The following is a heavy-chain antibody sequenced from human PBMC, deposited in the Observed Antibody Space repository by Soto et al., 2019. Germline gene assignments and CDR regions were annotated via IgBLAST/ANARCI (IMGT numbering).Heavy chain of an antibody. CDR2: ISASGGGS. D-gene: IGHD3-10*01. Sequence: EVQLLESGGGLVQPGTSLRLSCAASGFSFSSYAMSWVRQAPGKGLEWGSVISASGGGSYYADSVKGRFTISRDNSKDTLYLQMNSLRVDDTAVYYCARREGVKVRGVIGDCWGQGTLVTVSS. V-gene: IGHV3-23*01. CDR3: ARREGVKVRGVIGDC. J-gene: IGHJ4*02. CDR1: GFSFSSYA.